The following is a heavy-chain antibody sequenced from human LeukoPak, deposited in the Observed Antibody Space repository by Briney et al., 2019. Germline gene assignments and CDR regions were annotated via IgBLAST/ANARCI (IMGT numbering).Heavy chain of an antibody. J-gene: IGHJ4*02. D-gene: IGHD3-16*01. CDR1: GGSISSSSYY. CDR2: IYYSGST. V-gene: IGHV4-39*01. CDR3: ASNMRWGLPSSY. Sequence: SETLSLTCTVSGGSISSSSYYWGWIRQPPGTGLEWIGSIYYSGSTYYNLSLKSRVTISVDTSKNQFSLKLSSVTAADTAVYYCASNMRWGLPSSYWGQGTLVTVSS.